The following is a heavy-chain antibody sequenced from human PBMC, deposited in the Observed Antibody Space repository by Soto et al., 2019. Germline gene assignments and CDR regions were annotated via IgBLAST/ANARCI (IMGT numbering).Heavy chain of an antibody. J-gene: IGHJ4*02. CDR2: LNAGVGNT. D-gene: IGHD5-18*01. Sequence: HVALVQSGADVKKPGASVTISCKASGYTFPDNALHWVRQAPGQRLEWMGWLNAGVGNTLYSQKFQGRITITRDTSASTAYMELNSLKSEDTAIYYCARDTGYTFGSLNYWGPGTLVTVSS. CDR3: ARDTGYTFGSLNY. CDR1: GYTFPDNA. V-gene: IGHV1-3*01.